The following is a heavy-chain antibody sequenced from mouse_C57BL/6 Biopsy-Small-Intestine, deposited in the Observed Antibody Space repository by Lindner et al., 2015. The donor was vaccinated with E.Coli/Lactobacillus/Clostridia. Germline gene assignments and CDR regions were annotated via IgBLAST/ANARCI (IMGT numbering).Heavy chain of an antibody. V-gene: IGHV1S18*01. CDR1: GFTFTASS. CDR2: IVVGSGNT. Sequence: SVKVSCKTSGFTFTASSVHWVRQARGQRLEWIGWIVVGSGNTNYAQKFQERVAITRDTSSSTAYLELSRLRSDDTAVYYCVREKIPRGAAHGYFDLWGRGTLVTVSS. J-gene: IGHJ1*01. CDR3: VREKIPRGAAHGYFDL. D-gene: IGHD5-1-1*01.